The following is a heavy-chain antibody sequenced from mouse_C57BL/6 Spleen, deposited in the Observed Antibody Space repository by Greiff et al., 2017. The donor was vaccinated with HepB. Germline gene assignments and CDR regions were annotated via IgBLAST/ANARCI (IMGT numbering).Heavy chain of an antibody. CDR2: IHPNSGST. Sequence: QVQLQHPGAELVKPGASVKLSCKASGYTFTSYWMHWVKQRPGQGLEWIGMIHPNSGSTNYNEKFKSKATLTVDKSSSTAYMQLSSLTSEDSAVYYCARSGANWELDYWGQGTTLTVSS. J-gene: IGHJ2*01. CDR1: GYTFTSYW. D-gene: IGHD4-1*01. CDR3: ARSGANWELDY. V-gene: IGHV1-64*01.